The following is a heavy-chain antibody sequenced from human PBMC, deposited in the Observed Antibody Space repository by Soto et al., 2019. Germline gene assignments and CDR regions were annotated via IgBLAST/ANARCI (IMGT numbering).Heavy chain of an antibody. CDR3: ARPAGRGVIEPVYYFDY. CDR2: IYPGDSDT. Sequence: GESLKISCKGSGYSFTSYWIGWVRQMPGKGLEWMGIIYPGDSDTRYSPSFQDQVTISADRSISTAYLQWSSLKASDTAVYYCARPAGRGVIEPVYYFDYWGQGTLVTVSS. D-gene: IGHD3-10*01. CDR1: GYSFTSYW. V-gene: IGHV5-51*01. J-gene: IGHJ4*02.